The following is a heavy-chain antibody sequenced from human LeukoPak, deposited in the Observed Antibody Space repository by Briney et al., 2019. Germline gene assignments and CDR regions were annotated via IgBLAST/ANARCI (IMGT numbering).Heavy chain of an antibody. J-gene: IGHJ4*02. V-gene: IGHV4-31*03. D-gene: IGHD3-16*01. CDR1: GGSISSGGYY. Sequence: SETLSLTCTVSGGSISSGGYYWSWIRQHPGKGLEWIGYIYYSGSTYYNPSLRSRVTISVDTSKNQFSLKLSSVTAADTAVYYCALLASTFRRSPFYFDYWGQGTLVTVSS. CDR2: IYYSGST. CDR3: ALLASTFRRSPFYFDY.